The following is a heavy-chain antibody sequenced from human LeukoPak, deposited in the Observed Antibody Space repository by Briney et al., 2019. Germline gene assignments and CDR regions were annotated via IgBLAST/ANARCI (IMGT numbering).Heavy chain of an antibody. Sequence: SETLSLTCTVSGGSISSYYWSWIRQPPGKGLEWIGYIYYSGSTNYNPSLKSRVTISVDTSKNQFSLKLSSVTAADTAVYYCARIQSSSSLLEYYYYYMDVWGKGTTVTVSS. CDR3: ARIQSSSSLLEYYYYYMDV. CDR2: IYYSGST. J-gene: IGHJ6*03. D-gene: IGHD6-6*01. CDR1: GGSISSYY. V-gene: IGHV4-59*01.